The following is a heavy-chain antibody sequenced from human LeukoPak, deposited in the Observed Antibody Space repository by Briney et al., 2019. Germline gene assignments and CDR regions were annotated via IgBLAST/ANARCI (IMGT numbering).Heavy chain of an antibody. V-gene: IGHV3-21*01. CDR3: ARDQGGGAAATYYYYMDV. CDR2: ISSSSSYI. D-gene: IGHD3-16*01. J-gene: IGHJ6*03. CDR1: GFTFSSYA. Sequence: GGSLRLSCAASGFTFSSYAMHWVRQAPGKGLEWVPSISSSSSYIYYADSVKGRFTISRDNAKNSLYLQMNSLRAEDTAVYYCARDQGGGAAATYYYYMDVWGKGTTVTVSS.